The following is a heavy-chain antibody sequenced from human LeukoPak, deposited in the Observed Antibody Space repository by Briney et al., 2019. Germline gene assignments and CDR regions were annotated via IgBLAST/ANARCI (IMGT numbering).Heavy chain of an antibody. CDR3: ARGPIAAATD. CDR1: GGSISSYY. CDR2: IYYSGST. Sequence: SETLSLTCTVSGGSISSYYLSWIRQPPGKGLEWIGYIYYSGSTNYNPSVKSRVTMSVDTSKNQFSLKLSSVTAADTAVYYCARGPIAAATDWGQGTLVTVSS. D-gene: IGHD6-13*01. J-gene: IGHJ4*02. V-gene: IGHV4-59*12.